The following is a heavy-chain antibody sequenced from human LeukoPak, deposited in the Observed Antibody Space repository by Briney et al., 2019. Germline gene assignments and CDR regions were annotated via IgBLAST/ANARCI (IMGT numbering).Heavy chain of an antibody. D-gene: IGHD3-10*01. J-gene: IGHJ4*02. Sequence: SETLSLTCTVSGGSISTSNYYWGWIRQPPGKGLEWIGNIFYSGSTYYSPSLRSRVTISLDTPKNQFSLKLSSVTAADTAMYYCARDREGFGESYFDYWGQGTLVTVSS. V-gene: IGHV4-39*02. CDR2: IFYSGST. CDR3: ARDREGFGESYFDY. CDR1: GGSISTSNYY.